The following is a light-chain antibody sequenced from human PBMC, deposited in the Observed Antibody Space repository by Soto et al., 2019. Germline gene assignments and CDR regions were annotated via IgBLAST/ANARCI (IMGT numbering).Light chain of an antibody. CDR2: AAS. CDR3: QQLRMYPST. J-gene: IGKJ4*01. Sequence: IQLTQSPSSLSASVGDRVTITCRASQDIAIYLAWYQKKPGEAPKLLIYAASTLYGGVPSRFSGSGSGTDFALTITSLHAEDFATYYCQQLRMYPSTFGGGTKVDI. CDR1: QDIAIY. V-gene: IGKV1-9*01.